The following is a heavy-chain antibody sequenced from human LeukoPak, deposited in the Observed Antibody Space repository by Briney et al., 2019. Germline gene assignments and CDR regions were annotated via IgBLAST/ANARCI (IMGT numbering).Heavy chain of an antibody. V-gene: IGHV4-59*08. J-gene: IGHJ4*02. Sequence: PSETLSLTCTVSGGSISSYYWSWIRQPPGRGLEWIGYIYYSGSTNYNPSLKSRVTISVDTSKNQFSLKLSSVTAADTAVYYCARLAGDELTNLDYWGQGTLVTVSS. CDR3: ARLAGDELTNLDY. CDR2: IYYSGST. D-gene: IGHD7-27*01. CDR1: GGSISSYY.